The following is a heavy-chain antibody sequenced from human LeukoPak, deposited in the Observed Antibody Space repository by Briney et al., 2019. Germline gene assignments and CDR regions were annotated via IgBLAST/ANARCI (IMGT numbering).Heavy chain of an antibody. V-gene: IGHV3-11*04. J-gene: IGHJ6*03. CDR1: GFTFSDYY. Sequence: GGSLRLSCAASGFTFSDYYMSWIRQAPGKGLEWVSYISSSGSTTYYADSVKGRFTISRDNAKNSLYLQMNSLRAEDTAVYYCARYYSNYVYYYYMDVWGKGTTVTVSS. D-gene: IGHD4-11*01. CDR3: ARYYSNYVYYYYMDV. CDR2: ISSSGSTT.